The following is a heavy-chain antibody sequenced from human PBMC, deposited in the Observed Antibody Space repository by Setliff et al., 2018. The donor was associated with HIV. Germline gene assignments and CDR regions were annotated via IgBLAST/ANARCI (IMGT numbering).Heavy chain of an antibody. D-gene: IGHD2-8*01. CDR2: VNWHGSST. V-gene: IGHV3-20*04. J-gene: IGHJ5*01. CDR3: ARPLLRTNTVYGILGNWFDS. Sequence: LRLSCSASGFTFDDYGMSWVRQAPGKGLEWVSGVNWHGSSTGYADSVKGRFTISRDNAKNSLYLQMNSLRAEDTAVYYCARPLLRTNTVYGILGNWFDSWGRGTLVTVSS. CDR1: GFTFDDYG.